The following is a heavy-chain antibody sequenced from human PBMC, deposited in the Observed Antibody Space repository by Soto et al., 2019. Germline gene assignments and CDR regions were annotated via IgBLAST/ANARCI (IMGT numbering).Heavy chain of an antibody. Sequence: QVQLVQSGAEVMQPGSSVKVSCKPSGGTLTKFINYPINWVRQSPGQGLEWMGGIVPNIGTVNYAKKFQGRVTMTADKSTGTVYMELSSLRSDDAALYYCARPNTAGFLRYFDNWGQGTLVTVSS. CDR2: IVPNIGTV. CDR3: ARPNTAGFLRYFDN. V-gene: IGHV1-69*06. J-gene: IGHJ4*02. CDR1: GGTLTKFINYP. D-gene: IGHD6-19*01.